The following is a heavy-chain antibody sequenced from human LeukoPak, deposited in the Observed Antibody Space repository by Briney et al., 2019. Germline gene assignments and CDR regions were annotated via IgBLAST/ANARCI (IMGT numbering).Heavy chain of an antibody. CDR2: MWYDGSNK. CDR3: ARASGNWFDP. Sequence: PGGSLRLSCAAPGFTFGSYGMHWVRQAPGKGLEWVAVMWYDGSNKYYADSVKGRFTISRDNSKNTLYLQMNSLRAEDTAVYYCARASGNWFDPWGQGTLVAVSS. J-gene: IGHJ5*02. CDR1: GFTFGSYG. V-gene: IGHV3-33*01. D-gene: IGHD1-26*01.